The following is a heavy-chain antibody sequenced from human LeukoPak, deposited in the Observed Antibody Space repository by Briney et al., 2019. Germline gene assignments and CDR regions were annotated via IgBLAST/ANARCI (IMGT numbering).Heavy chain of an antibody. CDR1: GYSISSGYD. CDR2: IYHSGST. D-gene: IGHD2-2*02. J-gene: IGHJ4*02. Sequence: SETLSLTCTVSGYSISSGYDWGWIRQPPGKGLEWIGSIYHSGSTFYNPSLKSRVTISVDTSKNQFSLKLSSVTAADTAVYYCARGRVGPAAIGDWGQGTLVTVSS. CDR3: ARGRVGPAAIGD. V-gene: IGHV4-38-2*02.